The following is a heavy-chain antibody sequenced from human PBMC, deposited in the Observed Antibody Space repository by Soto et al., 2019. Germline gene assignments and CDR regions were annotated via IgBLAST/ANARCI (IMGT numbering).Heavy chain of an antibody. D-gene: IGHD3-10*01. CDR2: IHSSGNL. J-gene: IGHJ4*02. V-gene: IGHV4-4*07. Sequence: QVRLHESGPGLVKPSETLSLTCTVSGASVSSYYWSWFRQPVGKGLEWIGRIHSSGNLNYNPSLDSRVTMSLDTSKKQFSIRLTSVTAADTDLYLCARDVGKNYWGQGIRVAVSS. CDR1: GASVSSYY. CDR3: ARDVGKNY.